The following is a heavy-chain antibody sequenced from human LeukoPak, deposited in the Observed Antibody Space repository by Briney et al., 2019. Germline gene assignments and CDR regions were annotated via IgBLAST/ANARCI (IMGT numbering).Heavy chain of an antibody. J-gene: IGHJ6*03. CDR1: GFTFSSSS. V-gene: IGHV3-30*02. CDR2: IWYGGSNK. Sequence: GGSLRLSCAASGFTFSSSSFNGVRQAPGKGLEWVAVIWYGGSNKYYADSVKGRFTISRDNSKNTLYLQMNSLRAEDTAVYYCAKGCGGLAVGSCYYYYYMDVWGKGTTVTVSS. CDR3: AKGCGGLAVGSCYYYYYMDV. D-gene: IGHD2-15*01.